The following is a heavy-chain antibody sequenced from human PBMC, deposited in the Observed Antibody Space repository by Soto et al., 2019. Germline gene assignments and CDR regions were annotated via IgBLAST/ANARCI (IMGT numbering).Heavy chain of an antibody. V-gene: IGHV1-18*01. J-gene: IGHJ5*02. Sequence: GASVKVSCKASGYTFTSYGISWVRQAPGQGLEWMGWISAYNGNTNYAQKLQGRVTMTTDTSTSTAYMELRSLRSDDTAVYYCARGVIVVVVAATQAWFDPWGQGTLVTVSS. CDR1: GYTFTSYG. CDR3: ARGVIVVVVAATQAWFDP. CDR2: ISAYNGNT. D-gene: IGHD2-15*01.